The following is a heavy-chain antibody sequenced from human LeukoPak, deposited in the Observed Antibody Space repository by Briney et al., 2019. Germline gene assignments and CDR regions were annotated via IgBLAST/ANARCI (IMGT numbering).Heavy chain of an antibody. CDR3: ARRYYDFWSGYYGGYYYYMDV. D-gene: IGHD3-3*01. J-gene: IGHJ6*03. Sequence: ASVKVSCKASGYTFTSYGISWVRQAPGQGLEWMGWISAYNGNTNYAQKLQGRVTMTRDMSTSTVYMELSSLRSEDTAVYYCARRYYDFWSGYYGGYYYYMDVWGKGTTVTVSS. V-gene: IGHV1-18*01. CDR2: ISAYNGNT. CDR1: GYTFTSYG.